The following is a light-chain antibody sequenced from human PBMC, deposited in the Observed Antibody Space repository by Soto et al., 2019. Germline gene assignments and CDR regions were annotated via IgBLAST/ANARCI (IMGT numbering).Light chain of an antibody. CDR3: QQYITWPRT. Sequence: LAPYPGTLSLSAGETAPLSCKASQSVTTGYLAWFKHKPGQAPRLLIFGASTRATGIPARFSGSGSGTDFSLSISSLQSEDVVVYYCQQYITWPRTFGQGTKVDIK. CDR2: GAS. V-gene: IGKV3-15*01. J-gene: IGKJ1*01. CDR1: QSVTTGY.